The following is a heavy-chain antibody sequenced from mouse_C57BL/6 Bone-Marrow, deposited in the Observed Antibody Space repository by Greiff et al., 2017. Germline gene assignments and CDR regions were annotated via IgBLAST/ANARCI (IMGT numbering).Heavy chain of an antibody. CDR1: GYTFTSYW. CDR2: IYPGSGST. J-gene: IGHJ3*01. CDR3: AREGIYYDYSWFAY. D-gene: IGHD2-4*01. Sequence: VQLQQPGAELVKPGASVKMSCKASGYTFTSYWITWVKPRPGQGLEWIGDIYPGSGSTNYNEKFKSKATLTVDTSSSTAYMQLSSLTSEDSAVYYCAREGIYYDYSWFAYWGQGTLVTVSA. V-gene: IGHV1-55*01.